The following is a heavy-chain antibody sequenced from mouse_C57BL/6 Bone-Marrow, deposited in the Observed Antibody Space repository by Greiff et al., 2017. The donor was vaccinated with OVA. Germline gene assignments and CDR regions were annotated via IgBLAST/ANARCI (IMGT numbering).Heavy chain of an antibody. Sequence: EVKLVESGGGLVKPGGSLKLSCAASGFTFSSYTMSWVRKTPEKRLEWVATISGGDGNNYYPDSVKGRFTIARDNAKNTMYMQMSSLRSEDTDLYYCARDYYDCDVGAYWGQGTLVTVAA. CDR1: GFTFSSYT. J-gene: IGHJ3*01. V-gene: IGHV5-9*01. CDR2: ISGGDGNN. D-gene: IGHD2-4*01. CDR3: ARDYYDCDVGAY.